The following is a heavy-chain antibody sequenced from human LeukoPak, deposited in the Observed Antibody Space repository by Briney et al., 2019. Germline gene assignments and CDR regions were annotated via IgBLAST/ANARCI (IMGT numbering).Heavy chain of an antibody. CDR3: ARGLIKGRNSNWFDP. Sequence: SETLSLTCAVYGGSFSGYYWSWIRQPPGKGLEWIGEINHSGSTNYNPSLKSRVTISVDTSKSQFSLKLSSVTAADTAVYYCARGLIKGRNSNWFDPWGQGTLVTISS. V-gene: IGHV4-34*01. CDR1: GGSFSGYY. D-gene: IGHD4-11*01. J-gene: IGHJ5*02. CDR2: INHSGST.